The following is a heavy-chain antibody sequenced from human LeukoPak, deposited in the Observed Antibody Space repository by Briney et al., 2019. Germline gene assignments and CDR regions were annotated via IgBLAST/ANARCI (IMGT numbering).Heavy chain of an antibody. CDR3: ARVLRYSSSWYFDY. CDR2: MSPNSGNT. V-gene: IGHV1-8*01. J-gene: IGHJ4*02. CDR1: GYTFTSYD. Sequence: ASVKVSCKASGYTFTSYDINWVRQATGQGLEWMGWMSPNSGNTGYAQKFQGRVTMTRNTSISTAYMELSSLRSEDTAVYYCARVLRYSSSWYFDYWGQGTLVTVSS. D-gene: IGHD6-13*01.